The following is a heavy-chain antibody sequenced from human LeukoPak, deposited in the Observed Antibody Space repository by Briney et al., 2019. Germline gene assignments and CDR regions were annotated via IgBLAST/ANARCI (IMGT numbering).Heavy chain of an antibody. J-gene: IGHJ6*02. CDR1: GFTFSSYS. V-gene: IGHV3-21*01. Sequence: PGGSLRLSCAASGFTFSSYSMNWVRQAPGKGLEWVSSITSSSSNIYYADSVKGRFTISRDNAKNSLYLQMNSLRAEDTAVYYCARDMGHCSSTSCYYYGMDVWGQGTTVTVSS. D-gene: IGHD2-2*01. CDR3: ARDMGHCSSTSCYYYGMDV. CDR2: ITSSSSNI.